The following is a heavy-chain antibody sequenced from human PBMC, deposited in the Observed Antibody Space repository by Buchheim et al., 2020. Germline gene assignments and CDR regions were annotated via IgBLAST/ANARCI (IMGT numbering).Heavy chain of an antibody. J-gene: IGHJ4*02. V-gene: IGHV3-30*04. CDR1: GFTFSSYA. CDR3: ARALAAGYDYVWGSYRYDYFDY. D-gene: IGHD3-16*02. Sequence: QVQLVESGGGVVQPGRSLRLSCAASGFTFSSYAMHWVRQAPGKGLEWVAVISYDGSNKYYADSVKGRFTISRDNSKKTMYLQMNSLRAEDTAVYYCARALAAGYDYVWGSYRYDYFDYWGQGTL. CDR2: ISYDGSNK.